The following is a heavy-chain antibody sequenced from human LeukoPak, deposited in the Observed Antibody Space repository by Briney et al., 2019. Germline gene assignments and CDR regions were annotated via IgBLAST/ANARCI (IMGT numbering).Heavy chain of an antibody. V-gene: IGHV3-21*05. J-gene: IGHJ4*02. CDR2: INDVSGDI. Sequence: PGGSLRLSCAASEFTFSVCAMNWVRQAPGKGLEWVSYINDVSGDIHYADSVRGRFTISRDNAKNTLYLQMNSLRAEDTAVYYCARDTFQPGRIDCWGQGTLVIVSS. CDR3: ARDTFQPGRIDC. D-gene: IGHD1-14*01. CDR1: EFTFSVCA.